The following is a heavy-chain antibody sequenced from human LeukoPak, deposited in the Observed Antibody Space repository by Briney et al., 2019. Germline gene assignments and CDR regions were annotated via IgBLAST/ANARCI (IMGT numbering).Heavy chain of an antibody. CDR2: IYTSGST. D-gene: IGHD4-17*01. V-gene: IGHV4-4*07. CDR3: AREKHDYGDYYFQH. CDR1: GGSISSYY. Sequence: SXXXXLTCTXSGGSISSYYWSWIRQPAGKGLEWIGRIYTSGSTNYNPSLKSRVTISVDTSKNQFSLKLSSVTAADTAVYFCAREKHDYGDYYFQHWGQGTLVTVSS. J-gene: IGHJ1*01.